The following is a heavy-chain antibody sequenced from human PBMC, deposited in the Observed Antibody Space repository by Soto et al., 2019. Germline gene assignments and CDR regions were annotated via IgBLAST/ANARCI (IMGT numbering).Heavy chain of an antibody. V-gene: IGHV3-48*02. CDR1: GFTFSSYS. D-gene: IGHD1-1*01. Sequence: EVQLVDSGGGLVQPGGSLRLSCAASGFTFSSYSMIWVRQAPGKGLEWVSYISSGSRTIYYAAPVKGRFTVSRDNAKNALYLQMNRLRDEDTAVYYCTRVRQLGLDYWGQGTLVTVSS. J-gene: IGHJ4*02. CDR3: TRVRQLGLDY. CDR2: ISSGSRTI.